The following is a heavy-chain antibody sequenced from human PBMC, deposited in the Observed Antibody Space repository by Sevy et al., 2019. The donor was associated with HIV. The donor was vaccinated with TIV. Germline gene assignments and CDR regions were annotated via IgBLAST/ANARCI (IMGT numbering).Heavy chain of an antibody. CDR3: VRAIQSEGSF. CDR2: IKEDDTVK. CDR1: GFSLERYW. Sequence: GGSLRLSCVASGFSLERYWMNWVRQAPGKPLEWVANIKEDDTVKYYVESVKGRLTISRDNGRNLVYLLMNNLKVEDTALYYCVRAIQSEGSFWGQGTRVTVSS. V-gene: IGHV3-7*04. D-gene: IGHD2-21*01. J-gene: IGHJ4*02.